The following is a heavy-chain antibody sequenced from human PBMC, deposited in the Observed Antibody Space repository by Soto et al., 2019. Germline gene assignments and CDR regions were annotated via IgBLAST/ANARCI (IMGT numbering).Heavy chain of an antibody. CDR3: ARVGGITWFDP. V-gene: IGHV4-31*03. Sequence: PSETLSLTCTVSGGSISSGGYYWSWIRQHPGKGMEWIGYFFFIGTPYYNPSSKSRFTFSVDPSKNHFSLKLSFLIAAATAVYYCARVGGITWFDPWGKETLVTVS. CDR1: GGSISSGGYY. CDR2: FFFIGTP. D-gene: IGHD3-16*01. J-gene: IGHJ5*02.